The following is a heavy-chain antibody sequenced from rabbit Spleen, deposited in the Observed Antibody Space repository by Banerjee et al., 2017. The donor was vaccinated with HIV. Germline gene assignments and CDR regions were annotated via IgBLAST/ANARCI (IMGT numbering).Heavy chain of an antibody. CDR3: ARDSGSSFSSYGMDL. CDR2: IEGGSSAFS. CDR1: GVSFSSNHY. V-gene: IGHV1S40*01. D-gene: IGHD8-1*01. Sequence: QSLEESGGDLVKPGASLTLTCTASGVSFSSNHYMCWVRQAPGKGLEWIACIEGGSSAFSYFASWAKGRFTISKTSSTTVTLQMTSLTAADTATYFCARDSGSSFSSYGMDLWGPGTLSPS. J-gene: IGHJ6*01.